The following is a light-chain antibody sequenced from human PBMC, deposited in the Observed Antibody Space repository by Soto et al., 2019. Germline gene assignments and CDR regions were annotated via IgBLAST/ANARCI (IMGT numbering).Light chain of an antibody. J-gene: IGKJ4*01. CDR2: AAS. CDR3: QKYTNVPA. V-gene: IGKV1-27*01. CDR1: QGISNY. Sequence: DIQMTQSPSSLSASVGDRVTITCRASQGISNYLAWYQQIPGKVPKLLLSAASTLQSGVPSRFIGSGSGTDFALTSSSLHPEDVATYYCQKYTNVPAFGGGTKVQIK.